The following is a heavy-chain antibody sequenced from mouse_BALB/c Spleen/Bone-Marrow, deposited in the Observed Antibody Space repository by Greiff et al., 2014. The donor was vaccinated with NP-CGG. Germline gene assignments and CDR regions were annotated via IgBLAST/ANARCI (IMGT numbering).Heavy chain of an antibody. CDR1: GYAFSSYW. Sequence: QVQLQQSGAELVRPGSSVKISCKASGYAFSSYWMNWVKQRPGQGLEWIGQIYPGDGDTNYNGKFKGKSSRIADKSFISAFMQLSSLTSDDSAVYFCAIGMNLSGYWGQ. V-gene: IGHV1-80*01. CDR2: IYPGDGDT. J-gene: IGHJ4*01. D-gene: IGHD2-14*01. CDR3: AIGMNLSGY.